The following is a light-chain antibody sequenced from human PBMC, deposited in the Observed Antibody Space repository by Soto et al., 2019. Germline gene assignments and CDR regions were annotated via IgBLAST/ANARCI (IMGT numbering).Light chain of an antibody. CDR2: INYDGTH. CDR3: SSYAGSNNFR. CDR1: SGYSTYA. V-gene: IGLV4-69*01. Sequence: QSVLTQSPSASASLGASVKLTCTLSSGYSTYAIAWHQQQSEKGPRFLMKINYDGTHSKGDGFFDRFSGSSSGAERHLTISSLQSEDEADYYCSSYAGSNNFRFGGGTKLTVL. J-gene: IGLJ2*01.